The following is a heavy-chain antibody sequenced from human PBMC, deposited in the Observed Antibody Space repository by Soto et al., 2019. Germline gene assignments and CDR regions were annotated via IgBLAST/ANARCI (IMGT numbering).Heavy chain of an antibody. Sequence: SETLSLTCTASGGSISSSSYYWGWIRQPPGKGLEWIGSIYYSGSTYYNPSLKSRVTISVDTSKNQFSLKLSSVTAADTAVYYCVCSDTYYYDSSGYYHNWFDPWGQGTLVTVSS. D-gene: IGHD3-22*01. CDR3: VCSDTYYYDSSGYYHNWFDP. V-gene: IGHV4-39*01. CDR2: IYYSGST. J-gene: IGHJ5*02. CDR1: GGSISSSSYY.